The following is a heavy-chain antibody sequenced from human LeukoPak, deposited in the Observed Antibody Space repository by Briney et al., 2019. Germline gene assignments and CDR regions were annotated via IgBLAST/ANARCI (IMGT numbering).Heavy chain of an antibody. V-gene: IGHV3-30*04. J-gene: IGHJ3*02. CDR1: GFTFSSYA. Sequence: GGSLRLSCAASGFTFSSYAMHWVRQAPGKGLEWVAVISYDGSNKYYADSVKGRFTISRDNSKNTLYLQMNSLRAEDTAVYYCARDLQRRGITMIVVEGDAFDIWGQGTMVTVSS. D-gene: IGHD3-22*01. CDR2: ISYDGSNK. CDR3: ARDLQRRGITMIVVEGDAFDI.